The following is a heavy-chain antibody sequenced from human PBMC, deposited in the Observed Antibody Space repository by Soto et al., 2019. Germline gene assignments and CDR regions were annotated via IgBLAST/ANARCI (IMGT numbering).Heavy chain of an antibody. CDR3: AKDRNYPRDQFHY. D-gene: IGHD1-7*01. Sequence: KPGGSLRLSCVASGFTFSRYNMNWVRQAPGKGLEWVSSTSSDSNYIYYGDSVKGRFTISRDNARNSLFLQMNSLRAEDTAVYYCAKDRNYPRDQFHYWGQGTLVTVSS. V-gene: IGHV3-21*04. CDR1: GFTFSRYN. J-gene: IGHJ4*02. CDR2: TSSDSNYI.